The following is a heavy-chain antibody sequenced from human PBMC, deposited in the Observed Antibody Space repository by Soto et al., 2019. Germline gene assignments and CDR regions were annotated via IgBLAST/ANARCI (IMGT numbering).Heavy chain of an antibody. J-gene: IGHJ5*02. CDR3: VRSGSNYAS. CDR1: GFTFSDYW. CDR2: IKPDESEK. D-gene: IGHD4-4*01. V-gene: IGHV3-7*01. Sequence: EVQLVESAGGLVQPGGSLRLSCTASGFTFSDYWMTWVRQAPGKGLEWVARIKPDESEKKYADSVKGRFSISRDNAKNSMYLQMDSLRGEDTAVYYCVRSGSNYASWGQGTLVTVSS.